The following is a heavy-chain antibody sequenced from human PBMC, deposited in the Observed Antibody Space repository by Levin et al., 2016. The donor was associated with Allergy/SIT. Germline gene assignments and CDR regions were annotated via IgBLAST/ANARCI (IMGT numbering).Heavy chain of an antibody. J-gene: IGHJ4*02. CDR2: ITGSGDAT. Sequence: ESLKISCAASGFTFSNYVMAWVRQAPGKGLQWVTSITGSGDATFYADSVKGRFTFSRDNSKNTLYLEMNSLRAEDTAVYYCARDKAHDYWGQGTLLTVSS. V-gene: IGHV3-23*01. CDR1: GFTFSNYV. CDR3: ARDKAHDY.